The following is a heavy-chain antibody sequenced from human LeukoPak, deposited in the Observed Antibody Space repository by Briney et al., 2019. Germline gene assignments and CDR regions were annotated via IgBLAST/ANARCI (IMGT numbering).Heavy chain of an antibody. CDR3: ARGRGVTRDYYYGMDV. CDR1: GGSISSSNFW. V-gene: IGHV4-4*02. CDR2: ISDGGNT. D-gene: IGHD3-10*01. Sequence: SETLSLTCAVSGGSISSSNFWWSWVRQSPGKGLEWIGEISDGGNTNYNPSLKSRVSISADKSKNQFSLDLKSVSAADRAVYYCARGRGVTRDYYYGMDVWGRGTTVTVSS. J-gene: IGHJ6*02.